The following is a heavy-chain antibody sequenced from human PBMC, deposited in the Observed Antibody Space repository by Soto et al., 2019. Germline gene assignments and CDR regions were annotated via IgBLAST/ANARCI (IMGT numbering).Heavy chain of an antibody. D-gene: IGHD6-19*01. CDR1: GFSFSDYF. CDR2: INPSGDIR. V-gene: IGHV1-46*01. J-gene: IGHJ4*02. Sequence: ASVKVSCKASGFSFSDYFMHWVRQAPGQGLEWMGIINPSGDIRNYAQKFQGRVTITADESTSTAYMELSSLRSEDTAVYYCARAHSSGWYALLFGCWGQGTLVTVSS. CDR3: ARAHSSGWYALLFGC.